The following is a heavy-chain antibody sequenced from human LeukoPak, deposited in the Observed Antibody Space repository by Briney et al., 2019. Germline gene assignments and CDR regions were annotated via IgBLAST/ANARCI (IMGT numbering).Heavy chain of an antibody. Sequence: PGGSLRLSCAVSGFTFSSYSMNWVRQAPGKGLEWVSSIDSSSAYIFYADSVKGRFTISRDNAKNSLYLQMNSLRAEDTAVYYCASRYCTSTNCYAFDVWGQGTMVTVSS. CDR1: GFTFSSYS. CDR3: ASRYCTSTNCYAFDV. V-gene: IGHV3-21*01. CDR2: IDSSSAYI. J-gene: IGHJ3*01. D-gene: IGHD2-2*01.